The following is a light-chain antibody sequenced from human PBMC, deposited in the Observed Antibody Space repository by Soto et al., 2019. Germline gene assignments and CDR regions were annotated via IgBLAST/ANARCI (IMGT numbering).Light chain of an antibody. J-gene: IGKJ1*01. Sequence: DIQMTQSPSTLSGSVGDRVTITCRASQTISSWLAWYQQKPGKAPKLLIFDASSLESGVPSRFSGGGSGTEFTLTISSLQPEDFATYYCQQYDSFSVTFGQGTKVDIK. CDR2: DAS. V-gene: IGKV1-5*01. CDR1: QTISSW. CDR3: QQYDSFSVT.